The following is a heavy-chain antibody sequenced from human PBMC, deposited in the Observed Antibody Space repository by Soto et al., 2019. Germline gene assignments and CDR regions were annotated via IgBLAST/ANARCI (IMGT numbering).Heavy chain of an antibody. V-gene: IGHV1-18*04. J-gene: IGHJ6*02. D-gene: IGHD2-15*01. CDR1: GYTFTSYG. Sequence: GASVKVSCKASGYTFTSYGISWVRQAPGQGLEWMGWISAYNGNTNYAQKLQGRVAMTTDTSTSTAYMELRSLRSDDTAVYYCARGSVVQDAYYYYYGMDVWGQGTTVTVSS. CDR3: ARGSVVQDAYYYYYGMDV. CDR2: ISAYNGNT.